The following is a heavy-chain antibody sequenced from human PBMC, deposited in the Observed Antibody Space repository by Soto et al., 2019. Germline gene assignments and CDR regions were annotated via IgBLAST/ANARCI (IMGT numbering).Heavy chain of an antibody. CDR1: GFTFCNFA. V-gene: IGHV3-23*01. CDR2: ISGSGGST. CDR3: AKDSLDIVVVVAATPVY. J-gene: IGHJ4*02. Sequence: GGSLRLSCAASGFTFCNFAMSWVLQAPGKGLEWVSAISGSGGSTYYADSVKGRFTISRDNSKNTLYLQMNSLRAEDTAVYYCAKDSLDIVVVVAATPVYWGQGTLVIVSS. D-gene: IGHD2-15*01.